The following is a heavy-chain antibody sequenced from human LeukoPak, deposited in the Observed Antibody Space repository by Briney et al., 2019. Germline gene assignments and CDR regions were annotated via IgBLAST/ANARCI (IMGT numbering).Heavy chain of an antibody. V-gene: IGHV3-48*03. D-gene: IGHD3-16*02. CDR3: ARDLNDYVWGSYRYTLYYGMDV. CDR2: NSSSGSSI. CDR1: GFTFSSFE. J-gene: IGHJ6*04. Sequence: PGGSLRLSCAASGFTFSSFEMSWVRQAPGKGLEGVAYNSSSGSSIYYADSVKGRFTISRDNAKNSLYLQMNSLRAEDTAVYYCARDLNDYVWGSYRYTLYYGMDVWGKGTTVTVSS.